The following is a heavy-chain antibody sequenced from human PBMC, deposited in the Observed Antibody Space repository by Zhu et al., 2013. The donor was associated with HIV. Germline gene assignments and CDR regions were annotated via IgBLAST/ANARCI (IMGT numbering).Heavy chain of an antibody. CDR2: ISPSGDST. D-gene: IGHD6-13*01. J-gene: IGHJ3*02. CDR3: ARETARLAAAGSDAFDI. Sequence: QVHLVQSGAEVKKPGASVKVSCKAFGYIFSSYYIHWVRQAPGQGLEWMGTISPSGDSTSFARKFLGRVTMSRVTMSRDTSTTTVDMELSSLTSEDTAVYYCARETARLAAAGSDAFDIWGQGTMVTVSS. V-gene: IGHV1-46*01. CDR1: GYIFSSYY.